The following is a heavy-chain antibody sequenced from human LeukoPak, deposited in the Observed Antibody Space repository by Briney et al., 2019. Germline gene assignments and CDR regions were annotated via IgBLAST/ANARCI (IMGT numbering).Heavy chain of an antibody. CDR2: IRSKANSYAT. Sequence: GGSLRLSCAASGFTFSGSAMHWVRQASGKGLEWVGRIRSKANSYATAYAASVKGRFTISRDDSKNTACLQMNSLKTEDTAVYYCTRRIVTPQSPGVDYWGQGTLVTVSS. CDR1: GFTFSGSA. V-gene: IGHV3-73*01. CDR3: TRRIVTPQSPGVDY. J-gene: IGHJ4*02. D-gene: IGHD4-23*01.